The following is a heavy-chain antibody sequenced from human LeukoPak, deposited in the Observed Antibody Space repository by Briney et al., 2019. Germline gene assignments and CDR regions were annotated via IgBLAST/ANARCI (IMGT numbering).Heavy chain of an antibody. CDR1: GYTFTSYG. Sequence: GASVKVSCKTSGYTFTSYGISWVRQAPGQGLEWMGWISAYNGNTNYAQKLQGRVTMTTDTSTSTAYMELRSLRSDDTAVYYCARDTSGYYEYYYGMDVWGQGTTVTVSS. J-gene: IGHJ6*02. CDR3: ARDTSGYYEYYYGMDV. D-gene: IGHD3-22*01. CDR2: ISAYNGNT. V-gene: IGHV1-18*01.